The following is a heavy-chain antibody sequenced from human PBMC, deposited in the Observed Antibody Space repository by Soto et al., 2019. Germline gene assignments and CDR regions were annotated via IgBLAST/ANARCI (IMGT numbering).Heavy chain of an antibody. D-gene: IGHD2-21*02. CDR2: ISGYNGKT. CDR1: GYTFTSYG. V-gene: IGHV1-18*01. Sequence: QVQLVQSGGEVKKPGASVKVSCKASGYTFTSYGISWVRQAPGQGLEWMGWISGYNGKTNYAQKVQDRVTMTTDTSTMTVYMELRSLRSDDTAVYYCAREGDVPYYYYGMDVWGQGTTVTVSS. CDR3: AREGDVPYYYYGMDV. J-gene: IGHJ6*02.